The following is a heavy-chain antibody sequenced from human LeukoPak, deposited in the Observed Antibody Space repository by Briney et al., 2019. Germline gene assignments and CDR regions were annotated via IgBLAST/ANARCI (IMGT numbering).Heavy chain of an antibody. CDR2: IYDSGDT. CDR1: GGSIRSYY. D-gene: IGHD1-1*01. J-gene: IGHJ4*02. CDR3: ARITTRYFDY. Sequence: SETLSPTCTVFGGSIRSYYWSWIPQPPGKALVWIAYIYDSGDTKYNPSLKSRVTISGDTSKNQFSLKLKSVTAADTAVYYCARITTRYFDYWGQGTLVTVSS. V-gene: IGHV4-59*12.